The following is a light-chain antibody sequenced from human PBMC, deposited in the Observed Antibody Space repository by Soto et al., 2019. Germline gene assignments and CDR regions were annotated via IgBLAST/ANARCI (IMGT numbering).Light chain of an antibody. J-gene: IGKJ5*01. Sequence: VLTQSPATLSLSPGERVTLSCGASQSVRGNYLAWYQQRPGLAPRLLIFDASTRATGVPDRFSGSGSGTDFTLTISRLEPEDFAVYYCQQYGSSPTITFGQGTRLEIK. CDR3: QQYGSSPTIT. V-gene: IGKV3D-20*01. CDR1: QSVRGNY. CDR2: DAS.